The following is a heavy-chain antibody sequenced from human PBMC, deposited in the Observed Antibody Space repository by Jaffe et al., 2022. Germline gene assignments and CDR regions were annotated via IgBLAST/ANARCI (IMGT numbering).Heavy chain of an antibody. CDR3: AKDVIHYVNRIDQTIDYYYYMDV. J-gene: IGHJ6*03. D-gene: IGHD3-16*01. CDR1: GFTFSSYG. V-gene: IGHV3-30*18. Sequence: QVQLVESGGGVVQPGRSLRLSCAASGFTFSSYGMHWVRQAPGKGLEWVAVISYDGSNKYYADSVKGRFTISRDNSKNTLYLQMNSLRAEDTAVYYCAKDVIHYVNRIDQTIDYYYYMDVWGKGTTVTVSS. CDR2: ISYDGSNK.